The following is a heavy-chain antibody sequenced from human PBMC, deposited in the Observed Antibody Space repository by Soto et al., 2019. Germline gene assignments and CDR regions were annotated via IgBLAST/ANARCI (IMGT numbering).Heavy chain of an antibody. CDR3: AGGSGWRVDY. Sequence: EVQLVESGGDWVQPGGSLRLSCAASGLSFSTYWMNWFRLAPGKGPEWVAIIRGDGGQKYYVDSVKGRFIISRDNAKNSLFLQMNSLRAEDTALYYCAGGSGWRVDYWGQGTRVTVSS. V-gene: IGHV3-7*01. CDR2: IRGDGGQK. CDR1: GLSFSTYW. D-gene: IGHD6-19*01. J-gene: IGHJ4*02.